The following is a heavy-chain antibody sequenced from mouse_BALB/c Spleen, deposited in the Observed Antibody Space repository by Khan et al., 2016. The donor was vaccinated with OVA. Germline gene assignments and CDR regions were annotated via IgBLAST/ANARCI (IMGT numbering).Heavy chain of an antibody. Sequence: QVQLQQSGPGLVAPSQSLSITCTVSGFSLSRYNIHWVRQLPGKGLEWLGLIWGGGGTDYYSTLKSRLSISKDNSKSQVFLKMNSLQTDDTAMYXCARAYYRYDGYYAMDYWGQGPSFTVSS. CDR3: ARAYYRYDGYYAMDY. V-gene: IGHV2-6-4*01. D-gene: IGHD2-14*01. CDR1: GFSLSRYN. J-gene: IGHJ4*01. CDR2: IWGGGGT.